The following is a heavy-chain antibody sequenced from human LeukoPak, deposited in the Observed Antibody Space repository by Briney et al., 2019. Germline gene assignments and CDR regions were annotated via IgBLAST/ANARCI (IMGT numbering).Heavy chain of an antibody. J-gene: IGHJ6*02. V-gene: IGHV1-69*13. CDR2: IIPIFGTA. CDR1: GGTFSSYA. Sequence: ASVKVSCKASGGTFSSYAISWVRQAPGQGLEWMGGIIPIFGTANYAQKFQGRVTITADESTSTAYMELSSLRSEDTAVYYCARDCTIYPYFGGLTYGMDVWGQGTTVTVSS. CDR3: ARDCTIYPYFGGLTYGMDV. D-gene: IGHD2-2*02.